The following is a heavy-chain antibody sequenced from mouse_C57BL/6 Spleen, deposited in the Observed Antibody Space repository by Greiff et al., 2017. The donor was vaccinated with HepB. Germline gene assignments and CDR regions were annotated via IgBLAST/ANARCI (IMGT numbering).Heavy chain of an antibody. D-gene: IGHD1-1*01. V-gene: IGHV1-15*01. CDR2: IDPETGGT. J-gene: IGHJ2*01. CDR1: GYTFTDYE. CDR3: TRATVYYFDY. Sequence: VKLQESGAELVRPGASVTLSCKASGYTFTDYEMHWVKQTPVHGLEWIGAIDPETGGTAYNQKFKGKAILTADKSSSTAYMELRSLTSEDSAVYYCTRATVYYFDYWGQGTTLTVSS.